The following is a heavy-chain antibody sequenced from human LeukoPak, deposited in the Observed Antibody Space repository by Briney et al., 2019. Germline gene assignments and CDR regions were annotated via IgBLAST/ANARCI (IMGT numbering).Heavy chain of an antibody. Sequence: SETLSLTCTVSGGSISSYYWSWIRQPPGKGLEWIGYIYYTGSTNYNPSLKSRVTISVDTSKNLFSLKLSSVTAADTAVYYCARAVPTYYYDSSGYYYSYYYYGMDVWGQGTTVTVSS. CDR2: IYYTGST. CDR3: ARAVPTYYYDSSGYYYSYYYYGMDV. V-gene: IGHV4-59*01. CDR1: GGSISSYY. D-gene: IGHD3-22*01. J-gene: IGHJ6*02.